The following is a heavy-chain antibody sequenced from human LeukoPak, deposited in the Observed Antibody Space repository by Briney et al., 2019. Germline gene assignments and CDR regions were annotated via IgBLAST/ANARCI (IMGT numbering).Heavy chain of an antibody. CDR3: AKSRVVVPAATWDFDY. CDR2: ISGSGGST. V-gene: IGHV3-23*01. J-gene: IGHJ4*02. Sequence: GGSLRLSCAASGFTFSSYWMSWVRQAPGKGLEWVSAISGSGGSTYYADSVKGRFTISRDNSKNTLYLQMNSLRAEDTAVYYCAKSRVVVPAATWDFDYWGQGTLVTVSS. CDR1: GFTFSSYW. D-gene: IGHD2-2*01.